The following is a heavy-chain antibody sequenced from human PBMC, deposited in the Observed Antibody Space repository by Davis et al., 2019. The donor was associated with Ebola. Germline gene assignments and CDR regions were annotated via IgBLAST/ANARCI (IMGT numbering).Heavy chain of an antibody. CDR1: GFTVSANY. CDR3: ARATGYSYGYDYFDY. J-gene: IGHJ4*02. D-gene: IGHD5-18*01. Sequence: GESLKISCAASGFTVSANYINWVRQAPGKGLEWVSVIHSGGSTEYADSVKGRFTISRDNSKNTLYLQMDSLRAEDTAVYYCARATGYSYGYDYFDYWGQGTLVTVSS. CDR2: IHSGGST. V-gene: IGHV3-66*01.